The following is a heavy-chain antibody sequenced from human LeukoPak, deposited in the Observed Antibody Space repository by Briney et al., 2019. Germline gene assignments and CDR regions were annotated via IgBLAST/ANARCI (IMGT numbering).Heavy chain of an antibody. V-gene: IGHV3-23*01. CDR2: ISDRGDRQ. Sequence: GGSLRLSCAASGFTFTNYAMSWVRQAPGKGLEWVSAISDRGDRQYYADSVKGRFTISRDNSMNTLRLQMNSLSVEDTAVYYCVVYTGGYRSQFWGQGTLVTVSS. CDR1: GFTFTNYA. CDR3: VVYTGGYRSQF. D-gene: IGHD5-24*01. J-gene: IGHJ4*02.